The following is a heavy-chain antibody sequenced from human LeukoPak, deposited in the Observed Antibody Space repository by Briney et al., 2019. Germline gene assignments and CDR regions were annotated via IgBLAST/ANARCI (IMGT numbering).Heavy chain of an antibody. CDR3: ARVGINSTSWALDY. V-gene: IGHV4-59*01. CDR2: IYYSGST. D-gene: IGHD6-13*01. CDR1: GGSISSYY. J-gene: IGHJ4*02. Sequence: SETLSLTCTVSGGSISSYYWSWIRQPPGKGLEWIGYIYYSGSTNYNPSLKSRVTISVDTSKNQFSLKLSSVTAADTAVYYCARVGINSTSWALDYWGQGTLVTVSP.